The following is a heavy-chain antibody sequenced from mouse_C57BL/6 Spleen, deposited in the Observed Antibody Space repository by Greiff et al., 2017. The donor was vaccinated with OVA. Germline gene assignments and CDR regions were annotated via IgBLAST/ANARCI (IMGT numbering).Heavy chain of an antibody. J-gene: IGHJ2*01. Sequence: VQRVESGAELVKPGASVKISCKASGYAFSSYWMNWVKQRPGKGLEWIGQIYPGDGDTNYNGKFKGKATLTADKSSSTAYMQLSSLTSEDSAVYFCARSDYGSPYYFDYWGQGTTLTVSS. V-gene: IGHV1-80*01. CDR1: GYAFSSYW. CDR2: IYPGDGDT. D-gene: IGHD1-1*01. CDR3: ARSDYGSPYYFDY.